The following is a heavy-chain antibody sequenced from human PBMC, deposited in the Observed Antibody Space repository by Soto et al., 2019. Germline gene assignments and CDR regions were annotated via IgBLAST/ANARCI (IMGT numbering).Heavy chain of an antibody. Sequence: ASVKVSCKASGYTFTSYGISWVRQAPGQGLEWMGWISVYNGNTNYAPELQGRVTMTTDTSTSTAYMELRSLISDDTAVYYCARGAYRSRNYGMDGWGQGNTVTLSS. CDR3: ARGAYRSRNYGMDG. V-gene: IGHV1-18*01. D-gene: IGHD6-13*01. CDR1: GYTFTSYG. J-gene: IGHJ6*02. CDR2: ISVYNGNT.